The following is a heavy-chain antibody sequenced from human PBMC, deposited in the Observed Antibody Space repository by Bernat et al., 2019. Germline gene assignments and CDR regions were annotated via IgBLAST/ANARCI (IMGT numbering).Heavy chain of an antibody. CDR2: IYHSWST. Sequence: QVQLQESGPGLVKPSETLSLTCAVSGYSISSGYYWGWIRQPPGKGLEWIGSIYHSWSTYYNPSLKSRVTISVDTSKNQFSLKLSSVTAADTAVYYCERVDTAMVGGFDPWGQGTLVTVSS. CDR1: GYSISSGYY. J-gene: IGHJ5*02. V-gene: IGHV4-38-2*01. D-gene: IGHD5-18*01. CDR3: ERVDTAMVGGFDP.